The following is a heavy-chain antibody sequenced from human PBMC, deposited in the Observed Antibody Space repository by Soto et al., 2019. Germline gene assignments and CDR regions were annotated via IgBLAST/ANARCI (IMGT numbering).Heavy chain of an antibody. Sequence: ASVKVSCKASGYTFTGYYMHWVRQAPGQGLEWMGWINPNSGGTNYAQKLQGWVTMTRDTSISTAYMELSRLRSDDTAVYYCARDRKGSYSSGWYFFDYWGQGTLATVSS. CDR2: INPNSGGT. V-gene: IGHV1-2*04. J-gene: IGHJ4*02. CDR1: GYTFTGYY. D-gene: IGHD6-19*01. CDR3: ARDRKGSYSSGWYFFDY.